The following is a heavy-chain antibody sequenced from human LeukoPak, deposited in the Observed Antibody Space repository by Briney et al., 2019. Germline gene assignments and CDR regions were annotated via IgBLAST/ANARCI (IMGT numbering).Heavy chain of an antibody. CDR3: ARDRNTRGYFDY. CDR2: IYYRGTT. CDR1: GGSISSGDYY. Sequence: SETLSLTCTVSGGSISSGDYYWSWIRQPPGKGLEWIVFIYYRGTTYYNLSLKSRVTISVDTSKNNFSLKLSSVTAADTAVYYCARDRNTRGYFDYWGQGALVTVSS. V-gene: IGHV4-30-4*01. J-gene: IGHJ4*02. D-gene: IGHD1-14*01.